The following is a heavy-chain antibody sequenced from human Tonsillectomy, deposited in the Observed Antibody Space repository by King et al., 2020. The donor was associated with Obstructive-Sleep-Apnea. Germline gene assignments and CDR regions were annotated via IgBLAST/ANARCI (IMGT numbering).Heavy chain of an antibody. J-gene: IGHJ5*02. Sequence: VQLQESGPGLVKPSETLSLTCTVSGGSISSYYWSWIRQPPGKGLEWVGYIYYSGSTNYNPSLKSRVTISVDTSKNQFSLKLSSVTAADTAVYYCAREHEDGYFDPWGQGTLVTVSS. CDR3: AREHEDGYFDP. D-gene: IGHD3-9*01. CDR2: IYYSGST. CDR1: GGSISSYY. V-gene: IGHV4-59*01.